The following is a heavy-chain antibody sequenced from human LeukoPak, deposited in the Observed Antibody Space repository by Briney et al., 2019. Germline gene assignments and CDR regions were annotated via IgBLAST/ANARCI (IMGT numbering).Heavy chain of an antibody. CDR2: IYYNGST. Sequence: SETLSLTCTVSGGSISSGGYYWSWIRQRPGKGLEWIGYIYYNGSTYYNPSLKSRVTISVDTSKNQFSLKLSSVTAADTAVYYCARDRDSPHLAYYYYYGMDVWGQGTTVTVSS. CDR3: ARDRDSPHLAYYYYYGMDV. CDR1: GGSISSGGYY. V-gene: IGHV4-31*03. D-gene: IGHD4-11*01. J-gene: IGHJ6*02.